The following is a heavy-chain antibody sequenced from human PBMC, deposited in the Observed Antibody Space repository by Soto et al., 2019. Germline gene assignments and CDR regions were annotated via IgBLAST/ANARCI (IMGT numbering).Heavy chain of an antibody. J-gene: IGHJ5*01. Sequence: QVQLVQSGAEVKNPGASVKVSCKASGYTFTGYYMHWVRHAPGQGLEWMGRINPNNGDTKYAQRFQGRVTVTRDTSSSTAYMELRRLTSDDTAVYYCGREERNGFYSWGQGTLVPVSS. V-gene: IGHV1-2*06. CDR2: INPNNGDT. CDR3: GREERNGFYS. CDR1: GYTFTGYY.